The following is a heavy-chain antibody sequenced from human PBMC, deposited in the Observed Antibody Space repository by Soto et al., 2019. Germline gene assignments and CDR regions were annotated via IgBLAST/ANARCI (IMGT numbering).Heavy chain of an antibody. Sequence: PGGSLRLSCGASGFTFSDHYMSWIRQAPGKGLEWISYISSSGTTTYYADSVKGRFTISRDNAESSLFLQMNSLRGEDTAVYYCARRPPANSNYDMDVWGQGTTVTVSS. J-gene: IGHJ6*02. D-gene: IGHD3-22*01. CDR2: ISSSGTTT. CDR1: GFTFSDHY. V-gene: IGHV3-11*01. CDR3: ARRPPANSNYDMDV.